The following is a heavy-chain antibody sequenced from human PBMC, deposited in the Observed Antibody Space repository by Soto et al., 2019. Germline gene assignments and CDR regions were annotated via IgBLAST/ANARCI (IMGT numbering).Heavy chain of an antibody. Sequence: QLQLQESGPGLVKPSETLSLTCTVSGGSISSSSYYWGWIRQPPGKGLEWIGSIYYSGSTYYNPSLKSRVTISVDTSKNQFSLKLSSVTAADTAVYYCARHAGASIAARPASRTFDYWGQGTLVTVSS. D-gene: IGHD6-6*01. CDR2: IYYSGST. J-gene: IGHJ4*02. CDR1: GGSISSSSYY. CDR3: ARHAGASIAARPASRTFDY. V-gene: IGHV4-39*01.